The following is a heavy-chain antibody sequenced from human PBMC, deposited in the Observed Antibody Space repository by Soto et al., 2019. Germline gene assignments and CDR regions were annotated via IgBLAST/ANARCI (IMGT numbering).Heavy chain of an antibody. D-gene: IGHD3-22*01. V-gene: IGHV3-23*01. CDR3: AKVGHYYDSSGYWRFDY. CDR2: ISGSGGST. Sequence: EVQLLESGGGLVQPGGSLRLSCAASGFTFSSYAMSWVRQAPGKGLEWVSAISGSGGSTYYADSVKGRFTISRDNSKNTLYLQMNSLRAEDTAVYYCAKVGHYYDSSGYWRFDYWGQGTLVTVSS. J-gene: IGHJ4*02. CDR1: GFTFSSYA.